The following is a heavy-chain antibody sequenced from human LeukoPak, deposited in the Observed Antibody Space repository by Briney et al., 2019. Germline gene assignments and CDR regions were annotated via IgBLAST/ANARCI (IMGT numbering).Heavy chain of an antibody. CDR2: INHSGST. Sequence: SETLSLTCAVYGGSFSGYYWSWIRQPPGKGLEWIGEINHSGSTNYNPSLKSRVTISVDTSKNQFSLKLSSVTAADTAVYYCATYSGYDHRFDYWGQGTLVTVSS. CDR3: ATYSGYDHRFDY. V-gene: IGHV4-34*01. J-gene: IGHJ4*02. D-gene: IGHD5-12*01. CDR1: GGSFSGYY.